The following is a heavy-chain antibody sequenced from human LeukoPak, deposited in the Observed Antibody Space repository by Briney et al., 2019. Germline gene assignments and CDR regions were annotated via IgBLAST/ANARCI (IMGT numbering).Heavy chain of an antibody. CDR1: GYTFTSYA. Sequence: ASVKVSCKASGYTFTSYAMHWVRQAPGQRLEWMGWINAGNGNTKYSQKFQGRVTITRDTSASTAYVELSSLRSEDTAVYYCARSTVTPNWFDPWGQGTLVTVSS. D-gene: IGHD4-17*01. V-gene: IGHV1-3*01. J-gene: IGHJ5*02. CDR3: ARSTVTPNWFDP. CDR2: INAGNGNT.